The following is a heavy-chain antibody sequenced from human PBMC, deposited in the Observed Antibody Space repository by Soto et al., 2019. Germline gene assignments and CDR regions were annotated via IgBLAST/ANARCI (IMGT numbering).Heavy chain of an antibody. CDR2: IYYSGST. CDR1: GGSISSGGYY. V-gene: IGHV4-31*03. D-gene: IGHD2-15*01. Sequence: SETLSLTCTVSGGSISSGGYYWSWIRQHPGKGLEWIGYIYYSGSTYYNPSLKSRVTISVDTSKNQVSLRLTSVTAADTAVYYCARVATCSGGSCWVGMDVWGQGTTVTVSS. J-gene: IGHJ6*02. CDR3: ARVATCSGGSCWVGMDV.